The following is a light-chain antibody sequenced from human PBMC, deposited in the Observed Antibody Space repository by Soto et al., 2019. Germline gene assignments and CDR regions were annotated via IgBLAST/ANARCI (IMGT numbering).Light chain of an antibody. Sequence: EIVLTHSPATLSVSPWERVTLSCSASQSVDINLAWYQQKPGQAPRLLIYGASTRATDMPGRFSGRGAGAEFTLTISSLQSEDFAVYYCQKYRSWPRKFGQGTKVDIK. CDR2: GAS. V-gene: IGKV3-15*01. CDR1: QSVDIN. CDR3: QKYRSWPRK. J-gene: IGKJ1*01.